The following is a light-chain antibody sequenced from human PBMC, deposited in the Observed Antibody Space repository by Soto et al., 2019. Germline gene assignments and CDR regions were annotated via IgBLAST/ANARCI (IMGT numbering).Light chain of an antibody. CDR2: GAS. V-gene: IGKV3-20*01. CDR1: QSVSRSY. J-gene: IGKJ3*01. CDR3: QQYDGSPPFT. Sequence: EIVLTQSPGTLSLSPGERATLSCRASQSVSRSYLAWYQQKPGQAPRLLIYGASSRATGIPDRFSGSGSGTDFTVTISKLEPEDSGVYYCQQYDGSPPFTFGPGTKVDIK.